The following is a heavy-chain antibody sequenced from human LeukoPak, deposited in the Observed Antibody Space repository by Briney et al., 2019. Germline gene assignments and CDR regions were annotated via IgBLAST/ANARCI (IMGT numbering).Heavy chain of an antibody. CDR2: IKSKTDGGTT. D-gene: IGHD2-2*01. Sequence: GGSPRLSCTASGFIFSNYGMNWVRQAPGKGLEWVGRIKSKTDGGTTDYAAPVRGRFTISRDDSKNTLYLQMNSLKTEDTAVYYGNTDPHIVVLPAAWGQGTLVTVSS. V-gene: IGHV3-15*01. J-gene: IGHJ5*02. CDR1: GFIFSNYG. CDR3: NTDPHIVVLPAA.